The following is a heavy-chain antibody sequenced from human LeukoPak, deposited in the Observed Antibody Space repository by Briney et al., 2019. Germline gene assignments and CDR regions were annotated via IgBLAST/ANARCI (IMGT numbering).Heavy chain of an antibody. D-gene: IGHD1-26*01. Sequence: SETLSLTCTVSGGSISNYYWSWIRQPPGKGLEWIGYIYTSGSTNNNPSLKSRVTISVDTSKNQFSLKLSSVTAADTAVYYCARHKGGRYSGSYLDYWGQATLVTVSS. CDR2: IYTSGST. CDR1: GGSISNYY. CDR3: ARHKGGRYSGSYLDY. V-gene: IGHV4-4*09. J-gene: IGHJ4*02.